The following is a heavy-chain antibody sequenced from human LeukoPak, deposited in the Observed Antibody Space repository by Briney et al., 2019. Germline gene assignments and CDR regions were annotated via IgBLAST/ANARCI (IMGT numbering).Heavy chain of an antibody. V-gene: IGHV4-34*01. J-gene: IGHJ1*01. Sequence: PSETLSLTCAVYGGSFSGYYWGWIRQPPGKGLEWIGEINHSGSTNYNPSLKSRVTISVDTSKNQFSLKLSSVTAADTAVYYCAGSQWLAPPHLFQHWGQGTLVTVSS. CDR3: AGSQWLAPPHLFQH. CDR1: GGSFSGYY. D-gene: IGHD6-19*01. CDR2: INHSGST.